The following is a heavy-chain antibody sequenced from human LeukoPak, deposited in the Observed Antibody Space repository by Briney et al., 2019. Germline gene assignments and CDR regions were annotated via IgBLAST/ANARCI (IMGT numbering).Heavy chain of an antibody. V-gene: IGHV3-30*02. CDR3: AKDLEWESLKSAYMDV. CDR2: IRYDGSNK. CDR1: GFTFSSYG. J-gene: IGHJ6*03. D-gene: IGHD3-3*01. Sequence: ESGGSLRLSCAASGFTFSSYGMHWVRQAPGKGLEWVAFIRYDGSNKYYADSVKGRFTISRDNSRNTLYLQMNSLRAEDTAVYYCAKDLEWESLKSAYMDVWGKGTTVTVSS.